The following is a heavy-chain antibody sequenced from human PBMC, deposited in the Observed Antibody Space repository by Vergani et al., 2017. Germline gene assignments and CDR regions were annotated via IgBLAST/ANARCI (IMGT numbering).Heavy chain of an antibody. D-gene: IGHD3-9*01. V-gene: IGHV3-66*01. CDR2: IYSGGST. CDR3: ARSAVLRYFDWLEVDY. CDR1: GFTVSSNY. Sequence: EVQLVESGGGLVQPGGSLRLSCAASGFTVSSNYMSWVRQAPGKGLEWVSVIYSGGSTYYADSVKGRFTISRDNSKNTLYLQMNSLRAEDTAVYYCARSAVLRYFDWLEVDYWGQGTLVTVSS. J-gene: IGHJ4*02.